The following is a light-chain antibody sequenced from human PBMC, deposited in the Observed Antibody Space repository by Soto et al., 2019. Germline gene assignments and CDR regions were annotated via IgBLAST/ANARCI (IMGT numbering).Light chain of an antibody. CDR1: QSVLYSSNNKNY. CDR2: WAS. Sequence: DIVMTQSPDSLAVSLGERATINCKSSQSVLYSSNNKNYLAWYQQRPGQPPNLLIYWASTRESGVPDRFSGSGSGTAFTLTISSLQAEDVAIYYGQQYFSFPWTFGQGTKVEIK. V-gene: IGKV4-1*01. J-gene: IGKJ1*01. CDR3: QQYFSFPWT.